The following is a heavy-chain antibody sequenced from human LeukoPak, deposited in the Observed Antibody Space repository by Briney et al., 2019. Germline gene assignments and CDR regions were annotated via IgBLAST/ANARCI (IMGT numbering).Heavy chain of an antibody. D-gene: IGHD4-17*01. J-gene: IGHJ5*02. CDR3: AKNYGDYANWFDP. V-gene: IGHV4-59*01. CDR2: IYYSGST. CDR1: GGSISSYY. Sequence: SETLSLTCTVSGGSISSYYWSWIRQPPGKGLEWIGYIYYSGSTNYNPSLKSRVTISVATSKNQFSLKLSSVTAADTAVYDCAKNYGDYANWFDPWGQGTLVTVSS.